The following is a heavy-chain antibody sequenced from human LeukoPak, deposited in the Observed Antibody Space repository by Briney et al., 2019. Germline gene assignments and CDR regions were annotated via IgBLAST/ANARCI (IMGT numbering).Heavy chain of an antibody. CDR2: IGGGGYTT. V-gene: IGHV3-23*01. D-gene: IGHD3-10*01. CDR1: GLTFGNYG. CDR3: AEVESSYCRI. J-gene: IGHJ4*02. Sequence: GGSLRLSCVASGLTFGNYGMNSVRQAPGKGLEWVSSIGGGGYTTYYADSVRGRFTISRDNSKNSMYLQMSSLRAEDTAIYYCAEVESSYCRIWGQGTLVTVSS.